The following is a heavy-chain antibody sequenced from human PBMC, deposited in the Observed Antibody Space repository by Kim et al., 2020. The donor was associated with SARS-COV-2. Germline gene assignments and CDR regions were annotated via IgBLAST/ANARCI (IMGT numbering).Heavy chain of an antibody. CDR3: ARTPPNVDSAMALYEGAYFDY. CDR1: GGSISSGRFY. CDR2: IYYSGST. D-gene: IGHD5-18*01. Sequence: SETLSLTCTVSGGSISSGRFYWSWIRQHPGKGLEWIGYIYYSGSTYYNPSLKSRVTISVDTSKNQFSLKLTSVTAADTAVYYCARTPPNVDSAMALYEGAYFDYWGQGTLGTVSS. J-gene: IGHJ4*02. V-gene: IGHV4-31*03.